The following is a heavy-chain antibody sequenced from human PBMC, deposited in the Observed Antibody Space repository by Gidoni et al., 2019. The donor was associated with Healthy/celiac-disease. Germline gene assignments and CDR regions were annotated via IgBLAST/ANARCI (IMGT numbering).Heavy chain of an antibody. V-gene: IGHV3-49*03. CDR1: GFTFGDYA. CDR3: TRRKWPNQPRGELDFDY. D-gene: IGHD1-26*01. Sequence: EVQLVESGGGLVQPGRSLRLSCTASGFTFGDYALSWFRQAPGKGLEWVGFIRSKAYGGTTEYAASVKGRFTISRDDSKSIAYLQMNSLKTEDTAVYYCTRRKWPNQPRGELDFDYWGQGTLVTVSS. J-gene: IGHJ4*02. CDR2: IRSKAYGGTT.